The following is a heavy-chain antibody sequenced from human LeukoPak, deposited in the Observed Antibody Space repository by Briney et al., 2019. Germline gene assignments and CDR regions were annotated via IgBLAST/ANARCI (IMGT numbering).Heavy chain of an antibody. Sequence: GGSLRLSCAASGFPFPTHAMNWVRQAPGKGLEWVSTISGSGSPTFYADSVKGWFTISRDNSMNTLYLQMNSLRAEDTALYYCAKDTTLFRELTRGGAFDFWGQGTMVAVSS. CDR3: AKDTTLFRELTRGGAFDF. J-gene: IGHJ3*01. D-gene: IGHD3-10*01. CDR1: GFPFPTHA. V-gene: IGHV3-23*01. CDR2: ISGSGSPT.